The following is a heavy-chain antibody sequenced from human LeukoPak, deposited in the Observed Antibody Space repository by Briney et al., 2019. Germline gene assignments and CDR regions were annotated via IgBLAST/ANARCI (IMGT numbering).Heavy chain of an antibody. Sequence: SETLSLTCAVYGVSFSGYYWSWIRQPPGKGLEWIGEINHSGSTNYNPSLKSRVTISVDTSKNQFSLKLSSVTAADTAVYYCARVGSGSSGWARIYYFDYWGQGTLVTVSS. D-gene: IGHD6-19*01. CDR3: ARVGSGSSGWARIYYFDY. V-gene: IGHV4-34*01. CDR2: INHSGST. J-gene: IGHJ4*02. CDR1: GVSFSGYY.